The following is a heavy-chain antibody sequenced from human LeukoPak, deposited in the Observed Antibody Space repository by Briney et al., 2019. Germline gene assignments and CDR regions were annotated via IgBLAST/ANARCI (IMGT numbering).Heavy chain of an antibody. CDR3: ARSPDYDILTGYQEIYFDY. Sequence: SETLSLTCAVYGGSFSGYYWNWIRQPPGKGLEWIGEINHSGSTNYNPSLKSRVTISVDTSKNQFSLKLSSVTAADTAVYYCARSPDYDILTGYQEIYFDYWGQGTLVTVSS. CDR1: GGSFSGYY. CDR2: INHSGST. J-gene: IGHJ4*02. D-gene: IGHD3-9*01. V-gene: IGHV4-34*01.